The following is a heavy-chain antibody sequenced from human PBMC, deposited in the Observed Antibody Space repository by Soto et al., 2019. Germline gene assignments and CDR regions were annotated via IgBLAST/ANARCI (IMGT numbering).Heavy chain of an antibody. CDR1: GFTLSDYV. CDR2: LWYNGSDK. V-gene: IGHV3-33*01. D-gene: IGHD2-21*02. CDR3: ARDHGGKRGNFIFDY. J-gene: IGHJ4*02. Sequence: LRLNCTTSGFTLSDYVMDWVRQAPGKGLEWVAVLWYNGSDKFYAASVKRRFTMSRDNSKNTLYLQMNSLRAEDTAEYYCARDHGGKRGNFIFDYWGQGTPVTVSS.